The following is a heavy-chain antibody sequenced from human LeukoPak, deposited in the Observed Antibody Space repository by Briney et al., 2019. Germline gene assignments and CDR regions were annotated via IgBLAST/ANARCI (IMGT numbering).Heavy chain of an antibody. Sequence: HGASVKVSCKASGYTFTTYAMNWVRQAPGQGLEWMGWINTNTGNPTSAQGFTGRFVFSLDTSVSTAYLQISSLKAEDTAVYYCARDQRGGATGFDYWGQGTLVTVSS. CDR1: GYTFTTYA. CDR3: ARDQRGGATGFDY. CDR2: INTNTGNP. D-gene: IGHD6-13*01. V-gene: IGHV7-4-1*02. J-gene: IGHJ4*02.